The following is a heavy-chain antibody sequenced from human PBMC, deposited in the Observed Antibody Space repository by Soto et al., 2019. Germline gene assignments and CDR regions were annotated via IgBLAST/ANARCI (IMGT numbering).Heavy chain of an antibody. CDR2: IKSKTDGGTT. CDR3: TTVHFDWLLADDYYYYYMDV. V-gene: IGHV3-15*01. Sequence: GGSLRLSCAASGFTFSNAWMSWVRQAPGKGLEWVGRIKSKTDGGTTDYAAPVKGRFTISRDDSKNTLYLQMNSLKTEDTAVYYCTTVHFDWLLADDYYYYYMDVWGKGTTVTVSS. D-gene: IGHD3-9*01. CDR1: GFTFSNAW. J-gene: IGHJ6*03.